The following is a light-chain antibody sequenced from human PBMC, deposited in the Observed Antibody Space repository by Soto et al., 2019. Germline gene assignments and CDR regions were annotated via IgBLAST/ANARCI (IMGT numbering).Light chain of an antibody. CDR1: QSVSSF. CDR2: DAS. J-gene: IGKJ1*01. CDR3: QQYNSYSPRT. V-gene: IGKV1-5*01. Sequence: IQMTQSPSTLSASVGDRLTINCRASQSVSSFLAWYQQKPGKAPKVLIYDASTLENGVPSRFSGSGSGTEFTLTISSLQPDDFATYYCQQYNSYSPRTFGQGTKVDIK.